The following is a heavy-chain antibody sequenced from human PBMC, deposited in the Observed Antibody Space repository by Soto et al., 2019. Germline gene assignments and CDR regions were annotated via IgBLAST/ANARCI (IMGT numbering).Heavy chain of an antibody. V-gene: IGHV2-5*02. D-gene: IGHD2-21*01. Sequence: QITLKESGPTLVKPTQTLTLTCTFSGFSLSTSGVGVGWIRQPPGKTLQWLALIYWDDDKRYSPSLKSRLTISKDPPKDQVVLTMSNIDPVNTATYYSARTIYCGGDCYLYFPHWGQGTLVTVSS. J-gene: IGHJ1*01. CDR3: ARTIYCGGDCYLYFPH. CDR1: GFSLSTSGVG. CDR2: IYWDDDK.